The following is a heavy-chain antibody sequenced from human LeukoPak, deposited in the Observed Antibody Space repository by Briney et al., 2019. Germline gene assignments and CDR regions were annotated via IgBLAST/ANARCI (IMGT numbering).Heavy chain of an antibody. J-gene: IGHJ4*02. CDR3: AKDSTTVTPDY. CDR1: GFTFSHYS. CDR2: ISSSGSYI. Sequence: GGSLRLSCAASGFTFSHYSMNWVRQAPGKGLEWVSSISSSGSYIYYADSVKGRFTISRDNAKSSLYLQMNSLRAEDTAVYYCAKDSTTVTPDYWGQGTLVTVSS. V-gene: IGHV3-21*04. D-gene: IGHD4-17*01.